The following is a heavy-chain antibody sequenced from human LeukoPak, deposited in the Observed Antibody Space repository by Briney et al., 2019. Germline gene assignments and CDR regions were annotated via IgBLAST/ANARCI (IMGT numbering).Heavy chain of an antibody. CDR3: AVKQWLAPGEIFNWFDP. V-gene: IGHV1-69*02. D-gene: IGHD6-19*01. J-gene: IGHJ5*02. Sequence: GASVKVSCKASGGTFSSYTISWVRQAPGQGLEWMGRIIPILGIANYAQKFQGRVTITADKSTSTAYMELSSLRSEDTAVYYCAVKQWLAPGEIFNWFDPWGQGTLVTVSS. CDR1: GGTFSSYT. CDR2: IIPILGIA.